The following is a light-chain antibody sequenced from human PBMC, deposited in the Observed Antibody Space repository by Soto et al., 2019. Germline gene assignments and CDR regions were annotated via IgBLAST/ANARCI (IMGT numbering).Light chain of an antibody. V-gene: IGKV3D-7*01. Sequence: EFVLTQSPGTLSLSPGERVTLSCRASQSVSSSYLTWYQQKPGRAPRLLIYGASTRATSIPARFSGSGSGTDFTLTISSLQPEDFAVYYCQQDYNLPLTFGGGTKVDIK. J-gene: IGKJ4*01. CDR2: GAS. CDR3: QQDYNLPLT. CDR1: QSVSSSY.